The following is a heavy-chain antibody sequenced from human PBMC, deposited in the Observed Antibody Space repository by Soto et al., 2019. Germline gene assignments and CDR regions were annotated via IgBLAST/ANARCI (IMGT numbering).Heavy chain of an antibody. J-gene: IGHJ4*02. V-gene: IGHV4-59*11. D-gene: IGHD3-16*01. CDR1: GDSISSPY. CDR2: IFYGGTV. CDR3: ARGGGSPLDY. Sequence: QVHLQESGPGLVRPSETLTLTCAVSGDSISSPYWSWIRQSPRRGLEWIGYIFYGGTVTYKPSLGSLATISGDTSKNHFSLKLSLMTAADTAVYYCARGGGSPLDYWGQGTLVTVSS.